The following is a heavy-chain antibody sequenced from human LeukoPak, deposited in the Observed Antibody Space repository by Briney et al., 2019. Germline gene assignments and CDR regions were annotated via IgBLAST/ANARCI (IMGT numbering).Heavy chain of an antibody. Sequence: GASVKVSCKASGYTFTGYYMHWVRQAPGQGLEWMGWINPNSGGTNYAQKFQGRVTMTRDTSISTAYMELSRLRSDDTAVYYCARDSGSYKWWFDPWGQGTLVTVSS. CDR1: GYTFTGYY. D-gene: IGHD1-26*01. CDR3: ARDSGSYKWWFDP. V-gene: IGHV1-2*02. J-gene: IGHJ5*02. CDR2: INPNSGGT.